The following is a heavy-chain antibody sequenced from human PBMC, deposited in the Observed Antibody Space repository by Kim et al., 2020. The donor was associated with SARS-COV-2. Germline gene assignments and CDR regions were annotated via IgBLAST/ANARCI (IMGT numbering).Heavy chain of an antibody. J-gene: IGHJ6*02. Sequence: SETLSLTCAVYSGSLGVYYWSWIRQPPGKGLEWIGEIDHSGSTNYNPSLKSRVTISVDTSKNQFSLKVKSVTAADTAVYYCARGMTTVTTFRHYYHGMDVWGQGTTVTVTS. CDR3: ARGMTTVTTFRHYYHGMDV. CDR2: IDHSGST. CDR1: SGSLGVYY. D-gene: IGHD4-17*01. V-gene: IGHV4-34*01.